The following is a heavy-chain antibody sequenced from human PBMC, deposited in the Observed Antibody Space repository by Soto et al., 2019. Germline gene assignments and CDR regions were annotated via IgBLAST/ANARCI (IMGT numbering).Heavy chain of an antibody. Sequence: EVQLLESGGGLVQPGGSLRLSCAASGFTFSTYAMTWVRQAPAQGLEWVSGISGSGGSTYYADSVKGRFTISRDSSKNTWYLQMDGLRAEDTAVYYCAKKSDGSSPWRALDIWGQGTIVSVFS. V-gene: IGHV3-23*01. J-gene: IGHJ3*02. CDR1: GFTFSTYA. CDR3: AKKSDGSSPWRALDI. CDR2: ISGSGGST. D-gene: IGHD3-10*01.